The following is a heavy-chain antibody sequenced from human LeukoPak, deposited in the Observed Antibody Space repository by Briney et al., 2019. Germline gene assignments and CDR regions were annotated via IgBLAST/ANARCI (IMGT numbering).Heavy chain of an antibody. V-gene: IGHV3-23*01. D-gene: IGHD4-17*01. Sequence: GGSLTLSCVASGFTFSTYAMNWVRQAPGKGLEWVSGLSGSGASKYYANSVKGRFTISRDNSMNTLYLQMNSLRAEDTAVYYCAKDVCLTLTTDYSYGMDVWGQGTTVTVSS. J-gene: IGHJ6*02. CDR1: GFTFSTYA. CDR2: LSGSGASK. CDR3: AKDVCLTLTTDYSYGMDV.